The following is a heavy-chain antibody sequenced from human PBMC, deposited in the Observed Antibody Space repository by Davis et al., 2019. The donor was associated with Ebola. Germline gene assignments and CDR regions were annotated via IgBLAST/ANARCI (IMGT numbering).Heavy chain of an antibody. V-gene: IGHV3-23*01. J-gene: IGHJ4*02. CDR2: ISGSGGST. Sequence: GESLKISCAASGFTFSSYAMSWVRQAPGKGLEWVSAISGSGGSTYYADSVKGRFTISRDNSKNTLYLQMNSLRAEDTAVYYCAREGPYSSSWYGDYWGQGTLVTVSP. CDR3: AREGPYSSSWYGDY. CDR1: GFTFSSYA. D-gene: IGHD6-13*01.